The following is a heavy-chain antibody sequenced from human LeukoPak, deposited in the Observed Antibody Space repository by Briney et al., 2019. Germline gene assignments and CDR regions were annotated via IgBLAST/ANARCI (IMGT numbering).Heavy chain of an antibody. V-gene: IGHV3-23*01. D-gene: IGHD3-22*01. CDR1: GFTFSDYG. CDR3: TKDRRITVM. CDR2: ISEGVGST. J-gene: IGHJ4*02. Sequence: GGSLRLSCAASGFTFSDYGMGWVRQAPGKGLEWVSGISEGVGSTNYADSVKGRFTISRDNSKNTLYLQMNSLRAEDTAVYYCTKDRRITVMGGQGTLVTVSS.